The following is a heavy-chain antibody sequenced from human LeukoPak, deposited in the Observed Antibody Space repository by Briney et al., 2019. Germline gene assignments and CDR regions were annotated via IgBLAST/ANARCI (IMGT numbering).Heavy chain of an antibody. CDR2: IHSGGST. V-gene: IGHV3-53*01. CDR3: AREDDYSGSYYINWFDP. CDR1: GFTVSSNY. D-gene: IGHD1-26*01. J-gene: IGHJ5*02. Sequence: GGSLRLSCAASGFTVSSNYMSWVRQAPGKGLEWVSVIHSGGSTYYADSVKGRFTISRDNAKNSLYLQMNSLRAEDTAVYYCAREDDYSGSYYINWFDPWGQGTLVTVSS.